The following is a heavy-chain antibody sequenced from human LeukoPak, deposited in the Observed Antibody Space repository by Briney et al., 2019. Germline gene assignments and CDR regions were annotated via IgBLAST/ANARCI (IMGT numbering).Heavy chain of an antibody. J-gene: IGHJ3*01. V-gene: IGHV6-1*01. CDR1: GDSVSINSAA. CDR2: TYYRSKWYD. Sequence: SQTLSLTCALSGDSVSINSAAWNWIRQSPSRGLEWLGRTYYRSKWYDNYAVSVKSRITISPDTSRNQFSLQLNSVTPEDTAVYYCARSQGGAFDVWGQGTMVTVSS. CDR3: ARSQGGAFDV.